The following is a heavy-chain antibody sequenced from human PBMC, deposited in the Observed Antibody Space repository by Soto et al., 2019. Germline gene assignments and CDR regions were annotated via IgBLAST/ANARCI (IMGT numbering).Heavy chain of an antibody. CDR2: ISYDGSNK. J-gene: IGHJ2*01. Sequence: GGSLRLSCAASGFTFSSYGMHWVRQAPGKGLEWVAVISYDGSNKYYADSVKGRFTISRDNSKNTLYLQMNSLRAEDTAVYYCAKGRSLGRYSSSSWYFDLWGRGTLVTVSS. D-gene: IGHD6-6*01. CDR1: GFTFSSYG. V-gene: IGHV3-30*18. CDR3: AKGRSLGRYSSSSWYFDL.